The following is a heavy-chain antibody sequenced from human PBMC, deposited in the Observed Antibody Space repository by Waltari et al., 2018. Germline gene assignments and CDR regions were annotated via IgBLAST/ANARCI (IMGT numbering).Heavy chain of an antibody. J-gene: IGHJ3*02. V-gene: IGHV1-3*01. D-gene: IGHD3-16*02. Sequence: QVQLVQSGAEVKKPGASVKVSCKASGYTFTSYAMHWVRQAPGQRLEWMGWINAGNGNTKYSQKSQGRVTITRDTSGSRAYMELSSLRAEDTAVDYGATSRRGELSPRAFDIWGQGTMVTVSS. CDR3: ATSRRGELSPRAFDI. CDR2: INAGNGNT. CDR1: GYTFTSYA.